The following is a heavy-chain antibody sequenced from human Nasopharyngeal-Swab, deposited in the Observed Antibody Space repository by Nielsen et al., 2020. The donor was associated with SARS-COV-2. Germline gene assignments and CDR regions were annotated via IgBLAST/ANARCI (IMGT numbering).Heavy chain of an antibody. V-gene: IGHV3-7*01. D-gene: IGHD3-10*01. CDR1: GFTFSSYW. CDR3: ARESARKGFGELLGAYYYYGMDV. J-gene: IGHJ6*02. CDR2: IKQDGSEK. Sequence: GEALKISCAASGFTFSSYWMSWVRQAPGKGLEWVANIKQDGSEKYYVDSVKGRFTISRDNAKNSLYLQMNSLRDEDTAVYYCARESARKGFGELLGAYYYYGMDVWGQGTTVTVSS.